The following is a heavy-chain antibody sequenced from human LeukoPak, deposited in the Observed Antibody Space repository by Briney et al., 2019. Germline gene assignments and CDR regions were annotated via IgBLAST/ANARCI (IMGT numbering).Heavy chain of an antibody. D-gene: IGHD3-3*01. Sequence: GGSLRLSCAASGFTFSSYSMNWLRQPPGKGLEWVSSISSSSSYIYYADSVKGRFTISRDNAKNSLYLQMNSLRAEDTAVYYCARDTPLEWSTPFYYGMDVWGQGTTVTVSS. CDR2: ISSSSSYI. J-gene: IGHJ6*02. V-gene: IGHV3-21*01. CDR1: GFTFSSYS. CDR3: ARDTPLEWSTPFYYGMDV.